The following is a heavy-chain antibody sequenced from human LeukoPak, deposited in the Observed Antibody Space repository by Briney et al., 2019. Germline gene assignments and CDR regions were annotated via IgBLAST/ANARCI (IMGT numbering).Heavy chain of an antibody. J-gene: IGHJ4*02. D-gene: IGHD1-14*01. V-gene: IGHV3-7*03. CDR3: TAPDFLDY. CDR2: INQDGGEI. Sequence: GGSLRLSCAASGFTFSSSWMTWVRQAPGKGLEWVASINQDGGEIHYVDSVKGRFTISRDNAKNSLYLQMNSLKTEDTAVYYCTAPDFLDYWGQGTLVTVSS. CDR1: GFTFSSSW.